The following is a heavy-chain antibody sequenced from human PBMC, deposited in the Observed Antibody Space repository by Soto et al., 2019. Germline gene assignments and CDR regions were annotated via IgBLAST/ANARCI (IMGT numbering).Heavy chain of an antibody. CDR3: ASLWFGEFYFDY. CDR1: GGTFRSYT. CDR2: IIPILGIA. J-gene: IGHJ4*02. D-gene: IGHD3-10*01. Sequence: ASVKVSCKASGGTFRSYTISWVRQAPGQGLEWMGRIIPILGIANYAQKFQGRVTITADKSTSTAYMELSSLRSEDTAVYYCASLWFGEFYFDYWGQGTLVTVSS. V-gene: IGHV1-69*02.